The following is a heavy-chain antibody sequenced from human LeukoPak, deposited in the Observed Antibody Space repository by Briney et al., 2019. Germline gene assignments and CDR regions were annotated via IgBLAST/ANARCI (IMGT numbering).Heavy chain of an antibody. CDR2: IGGSGGTT. D-gene: IGHD3-10*01. Sequence: GGSLRLSCAASGFTFSDYGMIWVRQAPGKGLEWVSAIGGSGGTTYFADSVRGRFTISRDNSKNTLYLQMNSLRAEDTAVYYCAKLALGSYSDYWGQGTLVTVSS. V-gene: IGHV3-23*01. CDR1: GFTFSDYG. CDR3: AKLALGSYSDY. J-gene: IGHJ4*02.